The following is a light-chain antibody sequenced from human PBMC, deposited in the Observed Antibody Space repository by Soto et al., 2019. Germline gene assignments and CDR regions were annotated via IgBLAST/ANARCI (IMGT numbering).Light chain of an antibody. J-gene: IGKJ4*01. CDR3: LQHSIYPLS. Sequence: DIQMTQSPSSPSASVGDSVAITCRTSQDIRSDLGWFQQKPGKAPKRLIYAASNLQSGVPPRFGGSGSGAEFTLTISSLQPEDSATYYCLQHSIYPLSFGGGTKV. CDR1: QDIRSD. V-gene: IGKV1-17*01. CDR2: AAS.